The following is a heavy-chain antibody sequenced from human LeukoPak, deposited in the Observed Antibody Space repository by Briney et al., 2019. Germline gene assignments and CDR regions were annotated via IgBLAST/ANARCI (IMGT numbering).Heavy chain of an antibody. CDR3: AKATTYYYDSSGYFQH. CDR1: GFTVSGNY. J-gene: IGHJ1*01. CDR2: IYSGGST. Sequence: PGGSLRLSCAASGFTVSGNYMSWVRQAPGKGLEWVSVIYSGGSTYYADSVKGRFTISRDNSKNTLYLQMNSLRAEDTAVYYCAKATTYYYDSSGYFQHWGQGTLVTVSS. D-gene: IGHD3-22*01. V-gene: IGHV3-66*01.